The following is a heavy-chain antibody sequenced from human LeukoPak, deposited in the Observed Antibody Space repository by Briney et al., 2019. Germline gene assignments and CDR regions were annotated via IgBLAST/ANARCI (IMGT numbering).Heavy chain of an antibody. CDR1: GFTFSSYG. J-gene: IGHJ6*04. Sequence: GGSLRLSCAASGFTFSSYGMNWVRQAPGKGLEWVSYISSSGSTIYYADSVKGRFTVSRDNAKNSLYLQMNSLRAEDTAVYYCAELGITMIGGVWGKGTTVTISS. D-gene: IGHD3-10*02. V-gene: IGHV3-48*03. CDR3: AELGITMIGGV. CDR2: ISSSGSTI.